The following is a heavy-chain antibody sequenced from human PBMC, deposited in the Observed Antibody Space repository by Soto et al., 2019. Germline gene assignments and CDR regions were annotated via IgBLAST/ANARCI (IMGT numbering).Heavy chain of an antibody. D-gene: IGHD6-19*01. CDR3: ARERLNTGWYGFDY. J-gene: IGHJ4*02. V-gene: IGHV1-18*01. CDR1: GYTFSNYD. Sequence: QVPLVQSGGEVKKPGASVKVSCKTSGYTFSNYDFSWVRQAPGQGLEWMGWVSNKNGVTNYAEKFRDRVTMSTDTSTNTVYMELRSLGSDDTAVYFCARERLNTGWYGFDYWGQGTQVTVSS. CDR2: VSNKNGVT.